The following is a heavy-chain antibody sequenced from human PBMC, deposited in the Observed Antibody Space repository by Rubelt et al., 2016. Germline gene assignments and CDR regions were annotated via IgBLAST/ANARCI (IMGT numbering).Heavy chain of an antibody. Sequence: QVQLVQPGAEVKKPGASVKVSCKASGYTFTGYYMHWVRQAPGQGLEWVGRINPNSGGTNYAQKSTGRVTMTRDTAITTAYMELSGLRSDDTSVFYCARESSSGWYIDYWGQGTLVTVSS. D-gene: IGHD6-19*01. J-gene: IGHJ4*02. V-gene: IGHV1-2*06. CDR3: ARESSSGWYIDY. CDR2: INPNSGGT. CDR1: GYTFTGYY.